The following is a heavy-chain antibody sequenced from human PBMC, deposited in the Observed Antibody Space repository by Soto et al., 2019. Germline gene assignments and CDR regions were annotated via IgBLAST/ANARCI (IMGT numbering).Heavy chain of an antibody. Sequence: LSLTCAVYGGSFSGYYWSWIRQPPGKGLEWIGEINHSGSTNYNPSLKSRVTISVDTSKNQFSLKLSSVTAADTAVYYCARFRRADFDYWGQGTLVTVSS. CDR2: INHSGST. J-gene: IGHJ4*02. CDR1: GGSFSGYY. CDR3: ARFRRADFDY. V-gene: IGHV4-34*01.